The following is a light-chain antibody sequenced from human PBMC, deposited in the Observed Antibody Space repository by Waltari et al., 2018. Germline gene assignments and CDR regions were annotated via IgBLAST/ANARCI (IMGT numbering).Light chain of an antibody. CDR1: SSDVGGCDY. CDR2: DVS. J-gene: IGLJ3*02. Sequence: QSALTSRPSVSGSPGHSVTTSCPGTSSDVGGCDYVSWYQQYPGKAPKLVFYDVSKRPSGVPDRFAGSKSGNTASLTISGLQAEDEADYNCCSYAGRATWAFGGGTKLTVL. V-gene: IGLV2-11*01. CDR3: CSYAGRATWA.